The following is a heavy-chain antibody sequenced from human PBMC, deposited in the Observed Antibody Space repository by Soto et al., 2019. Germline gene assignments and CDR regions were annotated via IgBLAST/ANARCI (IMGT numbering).Heavy chain of an antibody. CDR2: IIPIFGTA. CDR1: GGTFRSYA. CDR3: AREGSSSIWFDP. D-gene: IGHD6-6*01. V-gene: IGHV1-69*13. J-gene: IGHJ5*02. Sequence: SVEVSCEASGGTFRSYAISWVRQAPGQGLEWMGGIIPIFGTANYAQKFQGRVTITADESTSTAYMELSSLRSEDTAVYYCAREGSSSIWFDPWGQGTLVTVS.